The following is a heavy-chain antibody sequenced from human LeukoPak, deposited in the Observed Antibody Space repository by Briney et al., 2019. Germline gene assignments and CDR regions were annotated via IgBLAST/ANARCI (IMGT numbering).Heavy chain of an antibody. D-gene: IGHD3-9*01. J-gene: IGHJ4*02. V-gene: IGHV1-69*13. CDR1: GGTFSSYA. CDR2: IIPILGTA. CDR3: AGGAYYDILTGYFDY. Sequence: ASVKVSCKASGGTFSSYAISWVRQAPGQGLEWMGGIIPILGTANYAQKFQGRVTITADESTSTAYMELSSLRSEDTAVYYCAGGAYYDILTGYFDYWGQGTLVTVSS.